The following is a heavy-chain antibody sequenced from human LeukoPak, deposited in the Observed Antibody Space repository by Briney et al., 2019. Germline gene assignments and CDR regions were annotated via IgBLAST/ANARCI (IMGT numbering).Heavy chain of an antibody. J-gene: IGHJ3*02. CDR3: TRDYLTAAGSDAFDI. D-gene: IGHD6-13*01. V-gene: IGHV1-18*01. CDR1: GYTFTSTG. Sequence: ASVEVSCKASGYTFTSTGINWVRQAPGQGLEWMAWISPYNGNTKYARKFQGRVTVTTDTSTTTAYMGLRSLRSDDTAVYYCTRDYLTAAGSDAFDIWGQGTMVTVSS. CDR2: ISPYNGNT.